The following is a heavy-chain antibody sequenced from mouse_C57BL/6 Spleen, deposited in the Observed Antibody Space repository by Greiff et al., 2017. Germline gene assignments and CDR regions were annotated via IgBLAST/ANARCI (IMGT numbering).Heavy chain of an antibody. V-gene: IGHV1-81*01. CDR2: IYPRSGNT. CDR3: SRRGHYGSSPFEY. J-gene: IGHJ2*01. Sequence: VQLQESGAELARPGASVKLSCKASGYTFTSYGISWVKQRTGQGLEWIGEIYPRSGNTYYNEKFKGKATLTADKSSSTAYMELRSLTSEDSAVXFCSRRGHYGSSPFEYWGQGTTLTVSS. CDR1: GYTFTSYG. D-gene: IGHD1-1*01.